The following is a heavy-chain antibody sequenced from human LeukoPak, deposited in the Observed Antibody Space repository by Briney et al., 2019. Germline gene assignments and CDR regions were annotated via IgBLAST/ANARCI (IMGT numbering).Heavy chain of an antibody. CDR1: GFTFSSYA. CDR3: AKRFCTGTSCDYYYYYGMDV. J-gene: IGHJ6*02. V-gene: IGHV3-23*01. D-gene: IGHD2-2*01. Sequence: PGGSLRLSCAASGFTFSSYAMSWVRQAPGKGLEWVSAISGSGGNTYYADSVKGRFTISRDNSKNTLYLQMNSLRAEDTAIYYCAKRFCTGTSCDYYYYYGMDVWGQGTTVTVSS. CDR2: ISGSGGNT.